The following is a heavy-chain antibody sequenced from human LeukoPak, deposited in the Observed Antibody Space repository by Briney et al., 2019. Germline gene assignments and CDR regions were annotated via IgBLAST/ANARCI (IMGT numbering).Heavy chain of an antibody. J-gene: IGHJ4*02. D-gene: IGHD3-10*01. CDR3: AILHHYYGSGSYYNSLFDY. Sequence: ASVKVSCKASGYTFTSYDINWVRQATGQGLEWMGWMNPNSGNTDYAQKFQGRVTITRNTSISTAYMELSSLRSEDTAVYYCAILHHYYGSGSYYNSLFDYWGQGTLVTVSS. CDR2: MNPNSGNT. V-gene: IGHV1-8*03. CDR1: GYTFTSYD.